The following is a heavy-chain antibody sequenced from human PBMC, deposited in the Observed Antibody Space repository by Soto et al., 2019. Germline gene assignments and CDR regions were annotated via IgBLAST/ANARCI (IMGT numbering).Heavy chain of an antibody. V-gene: IGHV4-31*03. D-gene: IGHD3-3*01. CDR2: VYYSGSN. CDR3: ARWWSGSRQGFDP. J-gene: IGHJ5*02. CDR1: GGSIRRGDYY. Sequence: QVQLQESGPGLVKPSQTLSLTCTVSGGSIRRGDYYWSWIRQQPGKGLEWIGYVYYSGSNYYNPSHTSRVTISVDTSKNQFSLKLSSVTAADTAVYYCARWWSGSRQGFDPWGQGTLVTVSS.